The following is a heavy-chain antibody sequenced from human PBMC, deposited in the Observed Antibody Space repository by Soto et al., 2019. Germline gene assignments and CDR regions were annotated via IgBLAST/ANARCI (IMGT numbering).Heavy chain of an antibody. CDR1: GFTFSTCA. CDR2: ISGSGTVT. J-gene: IGHJ4*02. CDR3: AKHSSGSYRPFDH. V-gene: IGHV3-23*01. Sequence: EVQLLESGGGLVQPGESLRLSCATSGFTFSTCAMSWVRQAPGKGLEWVAIISGSGTVTFYADSVKGRFSISRDSSKNTLFLQMNSLRAEDTAVYYCAKHSSGSYRPFDHWGQRALVTVSS. D-gene: IGHD3-22*01.